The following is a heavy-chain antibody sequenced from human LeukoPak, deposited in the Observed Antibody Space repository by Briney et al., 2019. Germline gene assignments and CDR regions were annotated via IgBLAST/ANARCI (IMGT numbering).Heavy chain of an antibody. D-gene: IGHD3-10*01. CDR2: IYYSGST. Sequence: SETLSLTRTVSGGSISSYYWSWIRQPPGKGLEWIGYIYYSGSTNYNPSLKSRVTISVDTSKNQFSLKLSSVTAADTAVYYCARVRYYGSGKLVWFDPWGQGTLVTVSS. CDR3: ARVRYYGSGKLVWFDP. V-gene: IGHV4-59*01. J-gene: IGHJ5*02. CDR1: GGSISSYY.